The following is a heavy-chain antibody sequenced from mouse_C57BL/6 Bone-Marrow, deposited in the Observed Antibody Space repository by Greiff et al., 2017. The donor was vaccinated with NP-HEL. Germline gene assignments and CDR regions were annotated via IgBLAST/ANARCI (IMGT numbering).Heavy chain of an antibody. CDR2: IDPETGGT. Sequence: QVQLQQPGAELVRPGASVTLSCKASGYTFTDYEMHWVKQTPVHGLEWIGAIDPETGGTAYNQKFKGKAILTADKSSSTAYMELRSLTSEDSAVYYCTRASHYGNYDWYFDVWGTGTTVTVSS. D-gene: IGHD2-1*01. J-gene: IGHJ1*03. V-gene: IGHV1-15*01. CDR1: GYTFTDYE. CDR3: TRASHYGNYDWYFDV.